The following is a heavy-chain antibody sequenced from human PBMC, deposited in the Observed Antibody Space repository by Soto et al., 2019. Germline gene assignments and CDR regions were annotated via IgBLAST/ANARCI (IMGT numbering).Heavy chain of an antibody. D-gene: IGHD6-25*01. CDR1: GFTFSSYG. V-gene: IGHV3-30*18. CDR3: AKDLLRPGRAYGMDV. CDR2: ISYDGSNK. Sequence: QVQLVESGGGVVQPGRSLRLSCAASGFTFSSYGMHWVRQAPGMGLEWVAVISYDGSNKYYADSVKGRFTISRDNSKNTLYLQMNSLRPEDTAVYYCAKDLLRPGRAYGMDVWGQGTTVTVSS. J-gene: IGHJ6*02.